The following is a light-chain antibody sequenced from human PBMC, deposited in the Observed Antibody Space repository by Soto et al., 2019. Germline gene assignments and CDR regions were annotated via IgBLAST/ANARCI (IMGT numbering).Light chain of an antibody. CDR2: DAS. CDR1: QDINNY. J-gene: IGKJ1*01. Sequence: DIQMTQSPSSLSASVGDRVTITCQASQDINNYLNWYQQKPGKAPKLLIYDASNLETGVPSRFSGSGSGTYFTFRISSLQPEDIATYYCQQYENLPWTFGQGTKVDVK. V-gene: IGKV1-33*01. CDR3: QQYENLPWT.